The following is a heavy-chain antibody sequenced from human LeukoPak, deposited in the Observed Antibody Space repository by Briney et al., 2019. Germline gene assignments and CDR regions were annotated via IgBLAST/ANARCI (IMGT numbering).Heavy chain of an antibody. CDR1: GFPFSSYA. CDR2: ITHNGGST. Sequence: GGSLRLSCAASGFPFSSYAMSWVRQSPGKGLEWVSAITHNGGSTYYADSVKGRFTTSRDNFKNMLFLQMNSLRAEDTAVYYCAKELLGYFDYWGQGSLVTVSS. D-gene: IGHD2/OR15-2a*01. CDR3: AKELLGYFDY. V-gene: IGHV3-23*01. J-gene: IGHJ4*02.